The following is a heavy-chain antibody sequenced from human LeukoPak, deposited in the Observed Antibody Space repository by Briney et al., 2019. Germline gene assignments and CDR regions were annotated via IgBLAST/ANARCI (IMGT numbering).Heavy chain of an antibody. V-gene: IGHV3-48*03. CDR1: TFTFSSYD. D-gene: IGHD3-16*01. J-gene: IGHJ3*02. Sequence: GSLRLSCAASTFTFSSYDINWVRQAPGKGLEWVSYISSGGSTIFYTDSVKGRFTISRDNTRNSVYLQMNSLRAGDTAVYYCARDLVSGAYTFDIWGHGTMVTVSS. CDR2: ISSGGSTI. CDR3: ARDLVSGAYTFDI.